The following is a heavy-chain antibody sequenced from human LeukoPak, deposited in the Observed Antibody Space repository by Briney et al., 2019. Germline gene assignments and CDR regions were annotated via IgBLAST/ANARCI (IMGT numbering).Heavy chain of an antibody. Sequence: GGSLRLSCAASGFTFSDYYMSWIRQAPGKGLEWVSYISSSGSTIYYADSVKGRFTISRDNAKNSLYLQMNSLRAEDTAVYYCARVRMSDTRITIFGVAHYGMDVWGQGTTVTVSS. V-gene: IGHV3-11*01. J-gene: IGHJ6*02. CDR3: ARVRMSDTRITIFGVAHYGMDV. CDR2: ISSSGSTI. CDR1: GFTFSDYY. D-gene: IGHD3-3*01.